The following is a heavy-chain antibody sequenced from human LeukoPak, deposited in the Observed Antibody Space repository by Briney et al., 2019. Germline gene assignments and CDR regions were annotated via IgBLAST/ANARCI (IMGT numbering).Heavy chain of an antibody. CDR2: INHSGST. Sequence: SETLSLTCAVSGGSFSGYYWSWIRQPPGKGLEWIGEINHSGSTNYNPSLKSRVTISVDPSKNQFPLKLSSVTAADTAVYYCARDKGVGWFDPWGQGTLVTVSS. CDR3: ARDKGVGWFDP. J-gene: IGHJ5*02. V-gene: IGHV4-34*01. D-gene: IGHD2-15*01. CDR1: GGSFSGYY.